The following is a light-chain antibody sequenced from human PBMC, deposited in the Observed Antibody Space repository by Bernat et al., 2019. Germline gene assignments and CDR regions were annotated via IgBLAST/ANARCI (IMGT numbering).Light chain of an antibody. V-gene: IGLV1-51*01. CDR3: GTWDSSLSAGV. J-gene: IGLJ2*01. Sequence: QSVLTQPPSLSAAPGRRVTISCSGSSSNIGTNYVSWYQQLPGTAPKLLIYDNNKRPSGIPDRFSGSKSGTSATLGITGLQTGDEADYYCGTWDSSLSAGVFGGGTKLTVL. CDR2: DNN. CDR1: SSNIGTNY.